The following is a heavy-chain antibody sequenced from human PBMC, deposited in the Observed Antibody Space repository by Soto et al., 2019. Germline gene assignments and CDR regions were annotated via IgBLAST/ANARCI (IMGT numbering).Heavy chain of an antibody. J-gene: IGHJ4*02. CDR2: ISSSSGST. V-gene: IGHV3-23*01. D-gene: IGHD5-12*01. Sequence: EVQLLESGGGLVQPGGSLRLSCAASGFTFSNYAMNLVRQAPGKGLEWVSTISSSSGSTYYADSVKGRFTISSDNSKNFLYLQMNSLRGDDTAVYYCAKVGSERYSGQHSDYWGQGTLVTISS. CDR3: AKVGSERYSGQHSDY. CDR1: GFTFSNYA.